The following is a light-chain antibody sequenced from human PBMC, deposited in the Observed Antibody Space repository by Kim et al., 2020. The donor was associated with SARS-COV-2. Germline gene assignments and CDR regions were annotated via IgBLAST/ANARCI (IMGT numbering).Light chain of an antibody. Sequence: DIQMTQSPSSLSASVGDRVTITCRASQGISNYLAWYQQKPGKVPKLLIYAASTLQSGVPSRFSGSGSGTDFTLTISSLQPEDVATYYCQKYNSAPRDTFGPGTKVDIK. CDR3: QKYNSAPRDT. CDR1: QGISNY. V-gene: IGKV1-27*01. J-gene: IGKJ3*01. CDR2: AAS.